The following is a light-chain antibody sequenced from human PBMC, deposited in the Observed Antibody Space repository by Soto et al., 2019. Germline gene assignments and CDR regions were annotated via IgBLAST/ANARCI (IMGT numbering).Light chain of an antibody. V-gene: IGLV4-69*01. Sequence: QLVLTQSPSASASLGASVKLTCTLSSGHSSYAIAWHQQQPEKGPRYLMKLNSDGSHSTGHGIPDRFSGSSSGAERYLTISSLQSEDEADYDCQTWGTGIQGVFGGGTKLTVL. J-gene: IGLJ2*01. CDR2: LNSDGSH. CDR3: QTWGTGIQGV. CDR1: SGHSSYA.